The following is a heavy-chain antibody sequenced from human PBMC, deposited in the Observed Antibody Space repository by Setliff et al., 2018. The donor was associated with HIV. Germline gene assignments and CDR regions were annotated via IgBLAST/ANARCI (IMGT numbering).Heavy chain of an antibody. CDR2: INHSGST. D-gene: IGHD3-10*01. J-gene: IGHJ4*02. CDR1: VESFSGFY. Sequence: SETLSLTCAVYVESFSGFYWSWIRQPPGKGLEWIGEINHSGSTNYNPSLKSRVTISVDTAKNQFSLKLSFVTAADTPVYYCARGWFGGYYFDYWGQGTLVTSPQ. V-gene: IGHV4-34*01. CDR3: ARGWFGGYYFDY.